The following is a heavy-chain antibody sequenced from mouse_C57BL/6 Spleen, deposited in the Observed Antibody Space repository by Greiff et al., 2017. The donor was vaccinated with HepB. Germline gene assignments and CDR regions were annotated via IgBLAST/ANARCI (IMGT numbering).Heavy chain of an antibody. V-gene: IGHV5-9-1*02. CDR1: GFTFSSYA. CDR2: ISSGGDYI. Sequence: VQVVESGEGLVKPGGSLKLSCAASGFTFSSYAMSWVRQTPEKRLEWVAYISSGGDYIYYADTVKGRFTISRDNARNTLYLQMSSLKSEDTAMYYCTRDGSSYNYAMDYWGQGTSVTVSS. J-gene: IGHJ4*01. CDR3: TRDGSSYNYAMDY. D-gene: IGHD1-1*01.